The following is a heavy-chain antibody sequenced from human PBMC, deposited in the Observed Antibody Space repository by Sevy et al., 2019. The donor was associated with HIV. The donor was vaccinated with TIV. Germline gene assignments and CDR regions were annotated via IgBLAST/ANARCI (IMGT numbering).Heavy chain of an antibody. V-gene: IGHV4-4*07. CDR1: GGPISSYY. CDR3: AREEQLVPTYYYYGMDV. Sequence: SETLSLTCTVSGGPISSYYWSWIRQPAGKGLEWIGRIYTSGSTNYNPSLKSRVTMSVDTSKNQFSLKLSSVTAADTAVYYCAREEQLVPTYYYYGMDVWGQGTTVTVSS. CDR2: IYTSGST. D-gene: IGHD6-13*01. J-gene: IGHJ6*02.